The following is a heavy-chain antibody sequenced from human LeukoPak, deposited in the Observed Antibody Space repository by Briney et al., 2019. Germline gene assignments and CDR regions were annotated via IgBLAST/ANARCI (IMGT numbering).Heavy chain of an antibody. CDR2: INRSGST. CDR3: ARGPARGSSSWYGRDY. V-gene: IGHV4-34*01. Sequence: SETLSLTCAVYGGSFSGYYWSWIRQPPGKGLEWIGEINRSGSTNYNPSLKSRVTISVDTSKNQFSLKLSSVTAADTAVYYCARGPARGSSSWYGRDYWGQGTLVTVSS. D-gene: IGHD6-13*01. CDR1: GGSFSGYY. J-gene: IGHJ4*02.